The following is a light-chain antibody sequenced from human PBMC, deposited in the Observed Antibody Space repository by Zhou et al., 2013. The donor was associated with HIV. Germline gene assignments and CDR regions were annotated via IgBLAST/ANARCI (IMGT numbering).Light chain of an antibody. J-gene: IGKJ2*01. CDR2: GAF. Sequence: EIVLTQSPGTLSLSPGERATLSCRASQKISNTYLAWYQQKPGQAPRLLIFGAFSRATGIPDRFSGSGSGTDFTLTISRLEPGDLAVYYCHQYDRSPYTFGLGDQGCRSN. CDR3: HQYDRSPYT. CDR1: QKISNTY. V-gene: IGKV3-20*01.